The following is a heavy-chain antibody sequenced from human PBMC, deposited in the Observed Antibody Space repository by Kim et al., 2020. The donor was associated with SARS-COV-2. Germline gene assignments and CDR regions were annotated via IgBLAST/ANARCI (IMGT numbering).Heavy chain of an antibody. CDR2: ISSSGSTI. J-gene: IGHJ4*02. Sequence: GGSLRLSCAASGFTFSDYYMSWIRQAPGKGLEWVSYISSSGSTIYYADSVKGRFTISRDNAKNSLYLQMNSLRAEDTAVYYCARVIRYCSSTSCYKPTYYFDYWGQGTLVTVSS. V-gene: IGHV3-11*04. CDR1: GFTFSDYY. D-gene: IGHD2-2*02. CDR3: ARVIRYCSSTSCYKPTYYFDY.